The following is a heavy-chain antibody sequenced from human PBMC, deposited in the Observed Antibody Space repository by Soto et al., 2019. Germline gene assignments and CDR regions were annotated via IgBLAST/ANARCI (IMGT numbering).Heavy chain of an antibody. Sequence: QVQLVQSGAEVKKPGSSVKVSCKASGGTFSSYAISWVRQAPGQGLEWMGGITPIFGTANYAQKFQGRVTITADESTSTAYMELSSLRSEDTAVYYCARGGITMVRGLFDYWGQGTLVTVSS. CDR2: ITPIFGTA. D-gene: IGHD3-10*01. CDR1: GGTFSSYA. CDR3: ARGGITMVRGLFDY. V-gene: IGHV1-69*01. J-gene: IGHJ4*02.